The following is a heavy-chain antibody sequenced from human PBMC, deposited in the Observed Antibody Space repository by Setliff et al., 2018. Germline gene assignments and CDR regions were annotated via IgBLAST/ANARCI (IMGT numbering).Heavy chain of an antibody. CDR2: IHQNGSRI. D-gene: IGHD2-15*01. CDR3: VRNGRNSDY. Sequence: GGSLRLSCAASRFTFSNYARSWVRQAPGKGLECVANIHQNGSRIYYVDSVRGRFSISRDNARNSGHLQMNSLRAEDTAIYYCVRNGRNSDYWGQGTRVTAPQ. J-gene: IGHJ4*02. CDR1: RFTFSNYA. V-gene: IGHV3-7*01.